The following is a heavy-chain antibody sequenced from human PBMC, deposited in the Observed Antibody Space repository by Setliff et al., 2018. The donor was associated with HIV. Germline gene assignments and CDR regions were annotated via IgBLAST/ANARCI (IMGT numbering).Heavy chain of an antibody. D-gene: IGHD1-1*01. CDR2: IKSKTDGGTT. CDR3: VTLTINWPDY. J-gene: IGHJ4*02. V-gene: IGHV3-15*01. Sequence: TGGSLRLSCAASGFPFSGAWMSWVRQAPGKGLEWVGQIKSKTDGGTTQIGTPVKGRFTISRDDSKNTLYLQMNTLKTEDTAVYYCVTLTINWPDYWGQGTLVTVSS. CDR1: GFPFSGAW.